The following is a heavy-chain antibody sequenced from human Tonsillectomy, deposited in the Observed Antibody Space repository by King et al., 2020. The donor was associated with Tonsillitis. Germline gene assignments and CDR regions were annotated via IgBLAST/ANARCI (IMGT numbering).Heavy chain of an antibody. CDR2: MNPNSGNT. Sequence: VQLVESGAEVKKPGASVKVSCKASGYTFTSYDINWVRQATGQGLEWMGWMNPNSGNTGYAQKFQGRVTMTRNTSISTAYMELSSLRSEDTAVYYCARVAGYSYGWSGYYYYYMDVWGKGTTVTVSS. D-gene: IGHD5-18*01. V-gene: IGHV1-8*01. J-gene: IGHJ6*03. CDR3: ARVAGYSYGWSGYYYYYMDV. CDR1: GYTFTSYD.